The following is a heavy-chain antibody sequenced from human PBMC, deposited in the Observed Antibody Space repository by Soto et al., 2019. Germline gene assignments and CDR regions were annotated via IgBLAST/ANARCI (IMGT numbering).Heavy chain of an antibody. CDR1: GGTFGIYG. Sequence: QVQLVQPGAEVKKTGSSVKVSCKASGGTFGIYGFSWVRQAPGQGPEWVGGIIPILTTPNYAQKFQGRVTIVAGESTTTVYMELSSLKFEDTAVYYCATSVGIAPTGEDGMDVWGQGTSVSVSS. CDR3: ATSVGIAPTGEDGMDV. CDR2: IIPILTTP. D-gene: IGHD2-8*02. V-gene: IGHV1-69*01. J-gene: IGHJ6*02.